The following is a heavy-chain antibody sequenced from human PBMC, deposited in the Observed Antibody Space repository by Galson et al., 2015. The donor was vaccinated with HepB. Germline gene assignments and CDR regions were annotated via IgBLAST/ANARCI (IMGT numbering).Heavy chain of an antibody. Sequence: SETLSLTCAVYGGSFSGYYWSWIRQPPGKGLEWIGEINHSGSTNYNPSLKSRVTISVDTSKSQFSLKLSSVTAADTAVYYCARGHGSSGYYYVDYFDYWGQGTLVTVSS. D-gene: IGHD3-22*01. CDR2: INHSGST. V-gene: IGHV4-34*01. J-gene: IGHJ4*02. CDR1: GGSFSGYY. CDR3: ARGHGSSGYYYVDYFDY.